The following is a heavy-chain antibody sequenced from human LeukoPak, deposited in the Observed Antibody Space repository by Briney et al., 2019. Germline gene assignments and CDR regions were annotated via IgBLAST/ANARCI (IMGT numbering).Heavy chain of an antibody. CDR3: ARRVMVYAIDWFDP. J-gene: IGHJ5*02. D-gene: IGHD2-8*01. V-gene: IGHV4-59*08. Sequence: SETLSLTCTVSGGSLSSYYWSWIRQPPGKGLEWIGYIYYSGSTNYNPSLKSRVTISIETSKNQFSLKLSSVTAADTAVYYCARRVMVYAIDWFDPWGQGTLVTVSS. CDR2: IYYSGST. CDR1: GGSLSSYY.